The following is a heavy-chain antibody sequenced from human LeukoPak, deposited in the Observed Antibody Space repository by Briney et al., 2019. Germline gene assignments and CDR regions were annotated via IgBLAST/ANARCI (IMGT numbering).Heavy chain of an antibody. Sequence: SETLSLTCTVSGASISTYYWSWIRQPPGKGLEWIGYIYYSGSTNYNPSLKSRVTISVDTSKNQFSLKLSSVTAADTAVYYCARNWDSGSYPLGFQHWGQGTLVTVSS. CDR3: ARNWDSGSYPLGFQH. CDR1: GASISTYY. D-gene: IGHD1-26*01. J-gene: IGHJ1*01. V-gene: IGHV4-59*01. CDR2: IYYSGST.